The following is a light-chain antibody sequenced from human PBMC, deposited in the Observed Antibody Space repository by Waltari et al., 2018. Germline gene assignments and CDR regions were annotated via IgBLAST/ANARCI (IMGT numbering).Light chain of an antibody. V-gene: IGKV1-5*03. Sequence: DIQLAQSPSTLSASVGDRVTLTCRASQSINNWLAWYQQKPGKAPNLIIYKTSNLQSGVPSRFSGSGSGTGFTLTISNLQPDDFATYYCQQYKSFFWTFGQGTKVEI. CDR3: QQYKSFFWT. CDR2: KTS. CDR1: QSINNW. J-gene: IGKJ1*01.